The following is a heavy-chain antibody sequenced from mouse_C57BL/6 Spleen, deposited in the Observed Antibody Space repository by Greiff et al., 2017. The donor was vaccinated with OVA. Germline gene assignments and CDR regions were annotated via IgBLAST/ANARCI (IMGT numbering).Heavy chain of an antibody. CDR3: ARATVVDAMDY. J-gene: IGHJ4*01. CDR2: IDPSDSYT. Sequence: VQLQQPGAELVKPGASVKLSCKASGYTFTSYWMQWVKQRPGQGLEWIGEIDPSDSYTNYNQKFKGKATLTVDTSSSTAYMQLSSLTSEDSAVYYCARATVVDAMDYWGQGTSVTVSS. D-gene: IGHD1-1*01. V-gene: IGHV1-50*01. CDR1: GYTFTSYW.